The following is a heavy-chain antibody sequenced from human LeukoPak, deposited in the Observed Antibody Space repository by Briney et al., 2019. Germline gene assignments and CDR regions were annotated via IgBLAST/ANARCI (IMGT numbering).Heavy chain of an antibody. D-gene: IGHD6-25*01. Sequence: SETLSLTCTVSGDSISRSTYYWAWIRQPPGKGLEWIGSVYYGRSPYYNPSLESRATISVDTSKNHFSLKMSSVTAADTAVYYCARSSGTGTFSYWGQGTLVTVSS. CDR2: VYYGRSP. CDR1: GDSISRSTYY. J-gene: IGHJ4*02. CDR3: ARSSGTGTFSY. V-gene: IGHV4-39*02.